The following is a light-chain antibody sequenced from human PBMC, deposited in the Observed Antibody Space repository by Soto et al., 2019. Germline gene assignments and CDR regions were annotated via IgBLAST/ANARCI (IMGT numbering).Light chain of an antibody. V-gene: IGLV1-44*01. J-gene: IGLJ1*01. Sequence: SLLAQPPPASGTPRQRGILSCFGGSSNIGRNTVNWYQHLPGTAPRLPIYTNDQRPSGVPDRFSGSKSGTSASLAISGLQSEDEAGYYCAAWDDTSSFVFGTGTKVTVL. CDR1: SSNIGRNT. CDR2: TND. CDR3: AAWDDTSSFV.